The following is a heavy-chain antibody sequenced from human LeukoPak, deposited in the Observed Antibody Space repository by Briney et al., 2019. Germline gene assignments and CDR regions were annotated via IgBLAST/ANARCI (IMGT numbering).Heavy chain of an antibody. CDR1: GGSISSSNW. Sequence: PSETLSLTCAVSGGSISSSNWWSWVRQPPGKGLEWIGEIYHGGSTNYNPSLKSRVTISVDKSKNQFSLKLSSVTAADTAVYYCARVVFRDWERAFDIWGEGTMVTVSS. J-gene: IGHJ3*02. D-gene: IGHD2-21*02. CDR3: ARVVFRDWERAFDI. V-gene: IGHV4-4*02. CDR2: IYHGGST.